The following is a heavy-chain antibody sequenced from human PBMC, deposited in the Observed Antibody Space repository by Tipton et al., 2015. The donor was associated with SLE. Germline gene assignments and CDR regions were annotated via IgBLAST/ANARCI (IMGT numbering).Heavy chain of an antibody. V-gene: IGHV3-53*04. CDR1: GFTVSINY. CDR3: ARYVLIPTVFDS. D-gene: IGHD2-8*02. CDR2: IYSDGST. Sequence: ESLRLSCAASGFTVSINYMSWVRQAPGKGLEWVSVIYSDGSTYYADSVKGRFTISRQNSKNTLFLQMNSLRAEDTAVYYCARYVLIPTVFDSWGQGTLITVTP. J-gene: IGHJ4*02.